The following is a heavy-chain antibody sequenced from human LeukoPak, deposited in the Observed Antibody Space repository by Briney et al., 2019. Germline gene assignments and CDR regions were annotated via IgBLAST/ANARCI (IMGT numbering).Heavy chain of an antibody. CDR3: ARGDSAYYYGSGSRYYFDY. CDR2: INPNSGGT. V-gene: IGHV1-2*04. J-gene: IGHJ4*02. Sequence: GASVTVSCMASGYTFTGYYMHWVRQAPGQGLEWMGWINPNSGGTNYAQKFQGWVTMTRDTSISTAYMELSRLRSDDTAVYYCARGDSAYYYGSGSRYYFDYWGQGTLVTVSS. CDR1: GYTFTGYY. D-gene: IGHD3-10*01.